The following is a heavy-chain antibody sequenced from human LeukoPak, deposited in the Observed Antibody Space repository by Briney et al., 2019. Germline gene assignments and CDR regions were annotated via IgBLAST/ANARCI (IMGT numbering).Heavy chain of an antibody. D-gene: IGHD1-14*01. V-gene: IGHV3-30-3*01. CDR3: ARALPGPPSDY. CDR2: ISYDGSNK. Sequence: QPGGSLRLSCAASGLTFSSYAMSRVRQAPGKGLEWVAVISYDGSNKYYADSAKGRFTISRDNSKNTLYLQMNSLRAEDTAVYYCARALPGPPSDYWGQGTLVTVSS. J-gene: IGHJ4*02. CDR1: GLTFSSYA.